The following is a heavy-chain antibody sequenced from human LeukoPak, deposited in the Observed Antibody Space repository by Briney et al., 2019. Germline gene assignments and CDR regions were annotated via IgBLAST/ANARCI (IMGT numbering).Heavy chain of an antibody. Sequence: SQTLSLTFAISGDGVSSNSAAWGWIRQSPSRGLEWLGRTYYRSKWYNDYAVSVKSRITINPDTSKNQFSLQLKSVTPEDTAVYYCARNPGYYYYGMDVWGQGTTVTVSS. CDR2: TYYRSKWYN. J-gene: IGHJ6*02. CDR3: ARNPGYYYYGMDV. CDR1: GDGVSSNSAA. V-gene: IGHV6-1*01.